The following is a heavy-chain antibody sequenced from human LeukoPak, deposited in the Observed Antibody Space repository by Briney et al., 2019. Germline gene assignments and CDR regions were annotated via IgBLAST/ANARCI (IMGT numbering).Heavy chain of an antibody. J-gene: IGHJ3*02. D-gene: IGHD3-10*01. CDR3: AKEGARGVVLDAFDI. CDR1: GFTFSSYA. Sequence: GGSLRLSCAASGFTFSSYAMSWVRQARGKGLEWVSAISGSGGSTYYADSVKGRFTISRDNSKNTLYLQMNSLRAEDTAVYYCAKEGARGVVLDAFDIWDQGTMVTVSS. V-gene: IGHV3-23*01. CDR2: ISGSGGST.